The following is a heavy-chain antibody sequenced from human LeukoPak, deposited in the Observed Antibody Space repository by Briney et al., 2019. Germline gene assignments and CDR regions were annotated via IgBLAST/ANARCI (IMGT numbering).Heavy chain of an antibody. CDR1: GYSISSGYY. V-gene: IGHV4-38-2*01. J-gene: IGHJ4*02. CDR2: IYHSGST. D-gene: IGHD3-10*01. Sequence: SETLSRTCAVSGYSISSGYYWGWIRQPPGKGLEWIGSIYHSGSTYYNPSLKSRVTISVDTSKNQFSLKLSSVTAADTAVYYCARWSSGSYDGFDYWGQGTLVTVSS. CDR3: ARWSSGSYDGFDY.